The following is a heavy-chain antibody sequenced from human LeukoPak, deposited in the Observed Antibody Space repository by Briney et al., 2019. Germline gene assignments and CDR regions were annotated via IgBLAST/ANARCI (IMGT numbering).Heavy chain of an antibody. V-gene: IGHV4-39*07. CDR1: GGSISSSSYY. Sequence: SETLSLTCTVSGGSISSSSYYWGWIRQPPGKGLEWIGSIYYSGSTYFNPSLKSRVTISVDRSKNQFSLKLSSVTAADTAVYYCARRGYYDLGYWSDPWGQGTLVTVSS. J-gene: IGHJ5*02. CDR2: IYYSGST. CDR3: ARRGYYDLGYWSDP. D-gene: IGHD3-3*01.